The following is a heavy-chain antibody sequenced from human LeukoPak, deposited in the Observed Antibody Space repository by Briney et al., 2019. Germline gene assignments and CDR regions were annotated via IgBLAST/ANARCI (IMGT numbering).Heavy chain of an antibody. CDR3: AKDGPLSYYDILTPDYYFDY. Sequence: GGSLRLSCAASGFTFSSYGMSWVRQAPGKGLEWVSAIIGSGGSTYYADSVKGRFTISRDNSKNTLYLQMNSLRAEDTAVYYCAKDGPLSYYDILTPDYYFDYWGQGTLVTVSS. CDR1: GFTFSSYG. CDR2: IIGSGGST. J-gene: IGHJ4*02. D-gene: IGHD3-9*01. V-gene: IGHV3-23*01.